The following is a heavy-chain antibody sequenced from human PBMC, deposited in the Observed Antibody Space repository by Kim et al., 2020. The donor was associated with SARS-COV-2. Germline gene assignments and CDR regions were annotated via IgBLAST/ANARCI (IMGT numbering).Heavy chain of an antibody. CDR3: ARAIQTGIAAAGTGGYFDL. CDR2: IYYSGST. V-gene: IGHV4-31*03. D-gene: IGHD6-13*01. Sequence: SETLSLTCTVSGGSISSGGYYWSWIRQHPGKGLEWIGYIYYSGSTYYNPSLKSRVTISVDTSKNQFSLKLSSVTAADTAVYYCARAIQTGIAAAGTGGYFDLWGRGTLVTVSS. J-gene: IGHJ2*01. CDR1: GGSISSGGYY.